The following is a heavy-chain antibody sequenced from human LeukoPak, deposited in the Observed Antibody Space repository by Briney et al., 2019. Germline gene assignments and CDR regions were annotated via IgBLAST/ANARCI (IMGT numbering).Heavy chain of an antibody. V-gene: IGHV5-51*01. CDR1: GSIFTSYW. J-gene: IGHJ6*02. CDR2: IYPGDSDT. D-gene: IGHD3-3*01. CDR3: ARSSDDGFYNYYGMDV. Sequence: GGSLQISCQGSGSIFTSYWIGGVRALPGKGQEWMGIIYPGDSDTTYTPSFQVQIPISADKSISTPHLQWSSLKASDTAMYYCARSSDDGFYNYYGMDVWGQGTTVTVSS.